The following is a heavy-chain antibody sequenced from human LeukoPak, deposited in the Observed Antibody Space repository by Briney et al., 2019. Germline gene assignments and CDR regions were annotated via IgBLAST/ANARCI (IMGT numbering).Heavy chain of an antibody. CDR1: GGSISSSSYY. CDR3: ASMILVVIKGGNFDY. V-gene: IGHV4-39*01. Sequence: SETLSLTCTVSGGSISSSSYYWGWIRQPPGKGLEWIGSIYYSGSTYYNPSLKSRVTISVDTSKIQFSLKLSSVTAADTAVYYCASMILVVIKGGNFDYRGQGTLVTVSS. D-gene: IGHD3-22*01. J-gene: IGHJ4*02. CDR2: IYYSGST.